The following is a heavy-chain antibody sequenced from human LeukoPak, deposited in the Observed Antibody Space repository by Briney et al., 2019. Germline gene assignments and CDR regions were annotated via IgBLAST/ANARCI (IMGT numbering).Heavy chain of an antibody. Sequence: GGPLRLPFAASGFTLISFWMGWVRRLPGKGLEWVANIKQDGSEKYYVDSVKGRFTISRDNAKNSLYLQMNSLRAEDTAVYYCARDVNDYLDAFDIWGQGTMVTVSS. CDR2: IKQDGSEK. CDR3: ARDVNDYLDAFDI. CDR1: GFTLISFW. V-gene: IGHV3-7*05. D-gene: IGHD1-1*01. J-gene: IGHJ3*02.